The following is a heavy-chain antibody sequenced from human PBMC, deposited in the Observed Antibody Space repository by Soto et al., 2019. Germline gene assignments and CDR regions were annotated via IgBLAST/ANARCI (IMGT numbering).Heavy chain of an antibody. CDR3: ATDSFWSGYYFVY. V-gene: IGHV3-66*01. CDR2: IYSGGST. Sequence: GGSLRLSCAASGFTVSSNYMSWVRQAPGKGLEWVSVIYSGGSTYYADSVKGRFTISRDNSKNTLYLQMNSLRAEDTAVYYCATDSFWSGYYFVYWGQGTLVTVSS. CDR1: GFTVSSNY. J-gene: IGHJ4*02. D-gene: IGHD3-3*01.